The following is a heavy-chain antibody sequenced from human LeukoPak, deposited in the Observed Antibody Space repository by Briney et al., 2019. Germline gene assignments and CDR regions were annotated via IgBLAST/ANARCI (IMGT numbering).Heavy chain of an antibody. CDR1: GYTFTSYD. CDR3: ARGSLRGHSGSSFSWFDP. J-gene: IGHJ5*02. D-gene: IGHD3-10*01. CDR2: MNPNSGNT. V-gene: IGHV1-8*01. Sequence: ASVKVSCKASGYTFTSYDINWVRQATGQGLEWMGWMNPNSGNTGYAQKFQGRVTMTRNTSISTAYMELSSLRSEDTAVYYCARGSLRGHSGSSFSWFDPWGQGTLVTVSS.